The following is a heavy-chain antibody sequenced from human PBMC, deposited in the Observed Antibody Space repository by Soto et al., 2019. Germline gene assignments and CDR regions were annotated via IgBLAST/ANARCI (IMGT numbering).Heavy chain of an antibody. V-gene: IGHV4-59*12. D-gene: IGHD2-2*01. CDR3: ARGKGVVPAAGWFDP. Sequence: SETLSLTCTVSGGSISSDYWSWIRQPPGKGLEWIGYIYYSGSTYYNPSLKSRVTISVDTSKNQFSLKLSSVTAADTAVYYCARGKGVVPAAGWFDPWGQGTLVTV. CDR2: IYYSGST. CDR1: GGSISSDY. J-gene: IGHJ5*02.